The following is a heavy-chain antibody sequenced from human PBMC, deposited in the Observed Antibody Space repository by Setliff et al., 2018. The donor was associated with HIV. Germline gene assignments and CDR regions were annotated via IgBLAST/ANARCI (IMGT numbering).Heavy chain of an antibody. J-gene: IGHJ4*02. CDR1: GFTFSSYS. CDR2: ISSSSSYI. V-gene: IGHV3-21*01. Sequence: GGSLRLSCAASGFTFSSYSMNWVRQAPGKGLEWVSSISSSSSYIYYADSVKGRSTISRDNAKNSLYLQMNSLTPEDMALYYCAKDMSSVIGAVAAGFDFWGQGVKVTVSS. CDR3: AKDMSSVIGAVAAGFDF. D-gene: IGHD6-19*01.